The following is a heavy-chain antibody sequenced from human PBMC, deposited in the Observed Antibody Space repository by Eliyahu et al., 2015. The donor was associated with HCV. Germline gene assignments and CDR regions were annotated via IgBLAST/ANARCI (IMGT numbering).Heavy chain of an antibody. Sequence: QVQLQESGPGLVKPSETLSLTCTVSGGSITTYYWSWIRQPPGKGLEWIGYIHYSGRTNYNPSXKSRVTISVDTSKNQFSLNLTSVTAADTAMYYCASGGGGIAVTGTGGWFDPWGQGTLVTVSS. D-gene: IGHD6-19*01. V-gene: IGHV4-59*01. J-gene: IGHJ5*02. CDR1: GGSITTYY. CDR2: IHYSGRT. CDR3: ASGGGGIAVTGTGGWFDP.